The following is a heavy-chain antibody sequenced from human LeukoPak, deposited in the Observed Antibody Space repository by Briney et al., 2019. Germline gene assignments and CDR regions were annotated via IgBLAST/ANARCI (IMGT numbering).Heavy chain of an antibody. Sequence: PSETLSLTCTVSGGSISSSSYYWSWIRQPPGKGLEWIGEINHSGSTNYNPSLKSRVTISVDTSKNQFSLKLSSVTAADTAVYYCARHLKGVYSGSPYRYWGQGTLVTVSS. J-gene: IGHJ4*02. CDR1: GGSISSSSYY. CDR2: INHSGST. D-gene: IGHD1-26*01. V-gene: IGHV4-39*01. CDR3: ARHLKGVYSGSPYRY.